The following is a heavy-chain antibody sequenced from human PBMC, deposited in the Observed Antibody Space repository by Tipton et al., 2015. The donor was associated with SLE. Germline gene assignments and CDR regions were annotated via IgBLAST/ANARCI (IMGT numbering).Heavy chain of an antibody. Sequence: TLSLTCTVSGDSIIRSNNSWGWIRQPPRKGLEWIWRVSYTGSTFYTPSPKTPVSISVDTSKNQFSLNLSSVTAADTAVYYCVRVGAASGARYFDPWGQGKLVTVSS. CDR2: VSYTGST. V-gene: IGHV4-39*01. CDR3: VRVGAASGARYFDP. J-gene: IGHJ5*02. D-gene: IGHD3-16*01. CDR1: GDSIIRSNNS.